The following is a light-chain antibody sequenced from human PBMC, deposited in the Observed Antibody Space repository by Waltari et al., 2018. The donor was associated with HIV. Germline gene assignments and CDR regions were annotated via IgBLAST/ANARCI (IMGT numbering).Light chain of an antibody. CDR1: SSNIGAGFD. V-gene: IGLV1-40*01. Sequence: QSVLTQPPSVSGAPGQRVTISCTGSSSNIGAGFDVQWYQQLPGTAPKLLTYGNTNRPSGVPDRFSGSKSGTSASLAITGLLVEDEADYYCQSYDSSLSGYVFGTGTKVTVL. J-gene: IGLJ1*01. CDR2: GNT. CDR3: QSYDSSLSGYV.